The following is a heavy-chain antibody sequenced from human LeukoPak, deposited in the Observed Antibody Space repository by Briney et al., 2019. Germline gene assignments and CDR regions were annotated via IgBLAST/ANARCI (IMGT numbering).Heavy chain of an antibody. CDR2: ISSRGTTI. D-gene: IGHD3-3*02. Sequence: GGSLRLSCAASGFSFSTYSMNWVRQAPGKGLEWVSYISSRGTTIYYADSVKGRFTISRDNANNSLYLQMHSLRAEDTALYYCARPASTFPLGYWGQGTLVTVSS. J-gene: IGHJ4*02. V-gene: IGHV3-48*04. CDR3: ARPASTFPLGY. CDR1: GFSFSTYS.